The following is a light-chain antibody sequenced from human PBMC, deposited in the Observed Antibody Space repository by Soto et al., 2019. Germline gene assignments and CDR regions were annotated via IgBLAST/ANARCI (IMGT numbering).Light chain of an antibody. J-gene: IGLJ2*01. V-gene: IGLV3-1*01. CDR2: QDS. CDR1: KLGDKY. CDR3: QAWDSSTASV. Sequence: SYELTQPPSVPVSPGQTASITCSGDKLGDKYACWYQQKPGQSPVLVIYQDSKRPSGIPERFSGSNSGNTATLTISGTQAMDEADYYCQAWDSSTASVFGGGTKVTVL.